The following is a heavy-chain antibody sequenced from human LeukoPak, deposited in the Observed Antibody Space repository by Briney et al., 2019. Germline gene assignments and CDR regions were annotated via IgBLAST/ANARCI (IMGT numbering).Heavy chain of an antibody. D-gene: IGHD3-10*01. V-gene: IGHV4-61*02. CDR1: GDSISSSSSYY. CDR2: IYASGST. J-gene: IGHJ4*02. CDR3: ASEPESGFGFIFDY. Sequence: PSETLSLTCTVSGDSISSSSSYYWSWIRQPAGKGLEWIGRIYASGSTNYNPSLNSRVSMSVDTSKNQFSLKLTSVTAADTAVYYCASEPESGFGFIFDYWGQGTLVTVSS.